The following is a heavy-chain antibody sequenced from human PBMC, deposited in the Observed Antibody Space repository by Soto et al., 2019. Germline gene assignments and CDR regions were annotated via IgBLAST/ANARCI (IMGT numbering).Heavy chain of an antibody. CDR2: IIPIFGTA. V-gene: IGHV1-69*01. D-gene: IGHD3-10*01. J-gene: IGHJ4*02. Sequence: QVQLVQSGAEVKKPGSSVKVSCKASGGTFSSYAISWVRQAPGQGLEWMGGIIPIFGTANYAQKFQGRVTITADESTSIAYMELSSLRSEDTAVYYCARIDSSQYYYGSGSLFDYWGQGTLVTVSS. CDR1: GGTFSSYA. CDR3: ARIDSSQYYYGSGSLFDY.